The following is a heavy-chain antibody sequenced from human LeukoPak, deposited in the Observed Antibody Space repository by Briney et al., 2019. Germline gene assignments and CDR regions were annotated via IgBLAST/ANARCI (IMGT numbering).Heavy chain of an antibody. J-gene: IGHJ6*03. V-gene: IGHV1-69*05. CDR1: GGTFSSYA. Sequence: GSSVKVSCKASGGTFSSYAISWVRQAPGQGLEWMGGIIPIFGTANYAQKFQGRVTITTDESTSTAYMELSSLRSEDTAVYYCARVARIAVRYYDILTGYWAGTYMDVWGKGTTVTVSS. CDR2: IIPIFGTA. CDR3: ARVARIAVRYYDILTGYWAGTYMDV. D-gene: IGHD3-9*01.